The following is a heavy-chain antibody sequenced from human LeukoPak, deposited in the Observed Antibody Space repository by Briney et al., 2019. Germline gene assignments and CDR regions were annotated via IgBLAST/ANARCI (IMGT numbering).Heavy chain of an antibody. V-gene: IGHV3-74*01. Sequence: GGSLRLSCAASGFTFRSNWMHWVRQAPGKGLLSVSRINSDGSSTSYAESVEGRFTISRDNAKNTLHLQMNSLRAEDMAVSYCARDRGYCSGGSCYNYYGMDVWGQGTTVTVSS. CDR3: ARDRGYCSGGSCYNYYGMDV. CDR2: INSDGSST. D-gene: IGHD2-15*01. J-gene: IGHJ6*02. CDR1: GFTFRSNW.